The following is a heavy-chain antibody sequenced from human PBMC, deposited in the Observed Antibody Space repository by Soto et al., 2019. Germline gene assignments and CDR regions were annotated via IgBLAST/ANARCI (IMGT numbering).Heavy chain of an antibody. CDR1: GFSLSTSGVG. V-gene: IGHV2-5*01. Sequence: SGPTLVNPTQTLTLTCTFSGFSLSTSGVGVGWIRQPPGKALEWLALIYWNDDKRYSPSLESRLTITKDTSKNQVVLTMTNMDPVDTATYYCARLSSQMASFDYWGQGTLVTSPQ. CDR2: IYWNDDK. D-gene: IGHD3-10*01. CDR3: ARLSSQMASFDY. J-gene: IGHJ4*02.